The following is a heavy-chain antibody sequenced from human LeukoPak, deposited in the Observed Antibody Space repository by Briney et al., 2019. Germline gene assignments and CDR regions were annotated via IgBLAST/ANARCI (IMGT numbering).Heavy chain of an antibody. CDR2: IYYSGST. CDR3: ARQYQLLSGYFDY. Sequence: SETLSLTCTVSGGSISSYYGSWIRQPPGKGREWIGYIYYSGSTNYNPSLKRRVTISVDTSKNQFSLKLSSVTAADTAVYYCARQYQLLSGYFDYWGQGTLVTVSS. J-gene: IGHJ4*02. CDR1: GGSISSYY. D-gene: IGHD2-2*01. V-gene: IGHV4-59*08.